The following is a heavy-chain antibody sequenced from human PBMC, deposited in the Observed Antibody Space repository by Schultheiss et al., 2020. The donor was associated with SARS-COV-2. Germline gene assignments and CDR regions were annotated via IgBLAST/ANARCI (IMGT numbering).Heavy chain of an antibody. CDR2: ISSSSSYI. J-gene: IGHJ4*02. Sequence: GGSLRLSCAASGFTFSSYSMNWVRQAPGKGLEWVSSISSSSSYIYYADSVKGRFTISRDNAKNSLYLQMNSLRAEDTAVYYCASASKSSYYYYDSSGYPDYWGQGTLVTVSS. D-gene: IGHD3-22*01. CDR1: GFTFSSYS. CDR3: ASASKSSYYYYDSSGYPDY. V-gene: IGHV3-21*04.